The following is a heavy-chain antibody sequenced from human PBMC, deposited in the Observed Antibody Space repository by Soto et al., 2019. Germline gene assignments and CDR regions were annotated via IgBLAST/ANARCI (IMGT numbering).Heavy chain of an antibody. V-gene: IGHV3-23*01. Sequence: GGSLRLSCAASGFTFSSYAMSWVRQAPGKGLEWVSAISGSGGSTYYADSVKGRFTISRDNSKNTLYLQMNSLRAEDTAVYYCAKVSIYDILTGYYSVHFDYWGQGTLVTVSS. CDR3: AKVSIYDILTGYYSVHFDY. D-gene: IGHD3-9*01. CDR2: ISGSGGST. CDR1: GFTFSSYA. J-gene: IGHJ4*02.